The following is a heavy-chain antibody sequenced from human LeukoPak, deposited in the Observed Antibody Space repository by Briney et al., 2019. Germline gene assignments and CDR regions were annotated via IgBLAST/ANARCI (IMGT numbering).Heavy chain of an antibody. V-gene: IGHV3-9*01. D-gene: IGHD4-17*01. Sequence: GGSLRLSCAASGFTFDDYAMHWVRQAPGKGLEWVSGISWNSGSIGYADSVKGRFTISRDNAKNSLYLQMNSLRAEDTALYYCAKDIADYGDYVRSLCFDYWGQGTLVTVSS. CDR3: AKDIADYGDYVRSLCFDY. CDR2: ISWNSGSI. CDR1: GFTFDDYA. J-gene: IGHJ4*02.